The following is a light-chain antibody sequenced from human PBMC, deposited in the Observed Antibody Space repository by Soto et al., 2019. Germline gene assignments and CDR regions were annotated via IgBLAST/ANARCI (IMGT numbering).Light chain of an antibody. J-gene: IGKJ3*01. Sequence: PSNEPLVGGESTSLSCTASQSVSSSYLAWYQQKPGQAPRLLIFDASYRASGIPGRFSGSGSGTDFPLTFTSLEPEDFAVYYCQQRSSWPATFGPGTKVDIK. V-gene: IGKV3D-20*02. CDR3: QQRSSWPAT. CDR1: QSVSSSY. CDR2: DAS.